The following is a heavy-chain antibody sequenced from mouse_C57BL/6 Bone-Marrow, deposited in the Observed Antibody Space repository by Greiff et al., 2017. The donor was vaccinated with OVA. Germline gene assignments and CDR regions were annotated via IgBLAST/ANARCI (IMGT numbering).Heavy chain of an antibody. J-gene: IGHJ4*01. Sequence: QVQLQQSGAELVMPGASVKLSCKASGYTFTSYWMHWVKQRPGQGLEWIGEIDPSDSYTNYNQKFKGKSTLTVDKSSSTAYMQLSSLTSEDSAVYYGAREGCYYSYAMDYWGQGTSVTVSS. CDR2: IDPSDSYT. D-gene: IGHD2-12*01. V-gene: IGHV1-69*01. CDR1: GYTFTSYW. CDR3: AREGCYYSYAMDY.